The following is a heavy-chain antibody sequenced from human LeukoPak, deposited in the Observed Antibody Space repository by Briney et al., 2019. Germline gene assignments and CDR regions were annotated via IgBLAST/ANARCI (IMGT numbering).Heavy chain of an antibody. V-gene: IGHV4-39*01. CDR2: IYSSGNT. D-gene: IGHD3-3*01. Sequence: AETLSLTCTVSGGSISTTNYYWGWIRQPPGRDLEWIGSIYSSGNTYYNPSLESRVTISVDTSKNQLSLKLTSATAADTSVYYCARHSGLRSPFDPWGQGTLVTVSS. CDR3: ARHSGLRSPFDP. J-gene: IGHJ5*02. CDR1: GGSISTTNYY.